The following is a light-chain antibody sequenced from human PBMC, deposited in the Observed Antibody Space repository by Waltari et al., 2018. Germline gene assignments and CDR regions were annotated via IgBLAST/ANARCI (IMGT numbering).Light chain of an antibody. V-gene: IGLV1-47*01. CDR3: ATWDDSLNGWV. CDR1: SPTSAHY. Sequence: QSVLTQPPSASGAPGQEVSISCSGGSPTSAHYLFWYQQFPGTAPKLIVYKDYERPSGVPDRFSASKSGTSASLAISGLRSDDEADYYCATWDDSLNGWVFGGGTKLTVL. J-gene: IGLJ3*02. CDR2: KDY.